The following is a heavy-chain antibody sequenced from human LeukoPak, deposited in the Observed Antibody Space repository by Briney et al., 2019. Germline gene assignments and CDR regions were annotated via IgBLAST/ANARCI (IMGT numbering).Heavy chain of an antibody. CDR2: IYYSGST. V-gene: IGHV4-59*01. CDR1: GGSISSYY. D-gene: IGHD6-13*01. J-gene: IGHJ5*02. CDR3: ARSIIAAAGYNWFDP. Sequence: SETLSLTCTVSGGSISSYYWSWIRQPPGKGLEWIGYIYYSGSTNYNPSLKSRVTISVDTSKNQFSLKLSSVTAADTAVYYCARSIIAAAGYNWFDPWGQGTLVTVSS.